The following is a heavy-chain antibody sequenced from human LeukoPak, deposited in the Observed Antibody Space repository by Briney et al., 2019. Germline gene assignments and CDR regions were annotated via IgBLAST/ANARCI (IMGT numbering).Heavy chain of an antibody. CDR1: GGSISSSSYY. V-gene: IGHV4-39*07. J-gene: IGHJ5*02. Sequence: PSETLSLTCTVSGGSISSSSYYWGWIRQPPGKGLEWIGSIYYSGSTYYNSSLKSRVTTSVDTSKNQFSPKLSSVTAADTAVYYCARVVNNWFDPWGQGTLVIVSS. CDR3: ARVVNNWFDP. D-gene: IGHD3-16*02. CDR2: IYYSGST.